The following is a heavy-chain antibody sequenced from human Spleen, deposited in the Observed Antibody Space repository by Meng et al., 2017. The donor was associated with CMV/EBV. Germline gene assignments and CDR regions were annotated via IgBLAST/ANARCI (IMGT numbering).Heavy chain of an antibody. D-gene: IGHD6-6*01. CDR2: IIPIFGTA. V-gene: IGHV1-69*05. Sequence: SVKVSCKASGGTFSSYAISWVRQAPGQGLEWMGGIIPIFGTANYAQKFQGRVTITTDESTSTAYMELSSLRSEDTAVYYCARGEYSSSSRGYYYYYYGMDVWGQGTTVTVS. CDR3: ARGEYSSSSRGYYYYYYGMDV. J-gene: IGHJ6*02. CDR1: GGTFSSYA.